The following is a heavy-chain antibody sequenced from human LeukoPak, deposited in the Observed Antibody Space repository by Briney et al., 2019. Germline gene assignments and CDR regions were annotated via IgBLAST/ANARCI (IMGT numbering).Heavy chain of an antibody. Sequence: GGSLRLSRAASVLTSSSYAMSWVPPAPGKGLEWVSAISGSGGSTYYADSVKGRFTISRDNSKNTLYLQMNSLRAEDTAVYYCAKGFSGYYYGSGPGDYWGQGTLVTVSS. D-gene: IGHD3-10*01. J-gene: IGHJ4*02. CDR3: AKGFSGYYYGSGPGDY. CDR2: ISGSGGST. V-gene: IGHV3-23*01. CDR1: VLTSSSYA.